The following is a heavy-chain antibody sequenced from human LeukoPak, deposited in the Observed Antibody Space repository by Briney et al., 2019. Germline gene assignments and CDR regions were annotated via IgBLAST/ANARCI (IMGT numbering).Heavy chain of an antibody. V-gene: IGHV3-30*18. J-gene: IGHJ4*02. CDR3: AKARYDGEVMIAATDY. D-gene: IGHD2-15*01. CDR1: GFTFSSYG. Sequence: GGSLRLPRAASGFTFSSYGMHWVRQAPGKGLEWVAFISYDGSNKYYADSVKGRFTISRDNSKNTLYLQMNNLRADDTAVYYCAKARYDGEVMIAATDYWGQGTLVTVSS. CDR2: ISYDGSNK.